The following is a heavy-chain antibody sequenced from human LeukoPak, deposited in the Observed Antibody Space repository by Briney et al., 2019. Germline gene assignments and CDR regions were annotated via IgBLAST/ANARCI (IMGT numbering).Heavy chain of an antibody. Sequence: GGSLRLSCAASGFTFSSYAMSWVRQAPGKGLEWVSVISGSGGRTSYADSVKGRFTVSRDNSKNTLYLQMNSLRAEDTAVYYCAKDYDFWSGPLDYWGQGTLVTVSS. CDR3: AKDYDFWSGPLDY. J-gene: IGHJ4*02. D-gene: IGHD3-3*01. CDR2: ISGSGGRT. V-gene: IGHV3-23*01. CDR1: GFTFSSYA.